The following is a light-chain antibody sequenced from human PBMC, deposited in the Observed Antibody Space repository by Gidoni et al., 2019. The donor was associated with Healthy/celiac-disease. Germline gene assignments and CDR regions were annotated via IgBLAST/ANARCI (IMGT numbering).Light chain of an antibody. V-gene: IGKV1-39*01. Sequence: DIQMTHSPSSLSASVGDRVIITCRASQSISSYLNWYQQKPGKAPKLLIYAASSLQSGVPSRFSGSGSGTDFTLTISRLQPEDFATYYYQQSYSTPRTFGQGNKLEIK. J-gene: IGKJ2*01. CDR3: QQSYSTPRT. CDR2: AAS. CDR1: QSISSY.